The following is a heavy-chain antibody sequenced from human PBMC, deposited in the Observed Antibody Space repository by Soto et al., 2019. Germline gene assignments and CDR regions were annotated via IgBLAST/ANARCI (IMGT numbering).Heavy chain of an antibody. CDR3: ARDIDYYDSSGYYRDY. CDR1: GFTFSSYS. V-gene: IGHV3-21*01. CDR2: ISSSSSYI. D-gene: IGHD3-22*01. Sequence: EVQLVESGGGLVKPGGSLRLSCAASGFTFSSYSMNWVRQAPGKGLEWVSSISSSSSYIYYADSVKGRFTLSRDNAKNSLYLQMNSLRAEDTAVYYCARDIDYYDSSGYYRDYWGQGTLVTVSS. J-gene: IGHJ4*02.